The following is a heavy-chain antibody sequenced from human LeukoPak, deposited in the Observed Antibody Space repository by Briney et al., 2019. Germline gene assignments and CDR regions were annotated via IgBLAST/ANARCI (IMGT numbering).Heavy chain of an antibody. V-gene: IGHV4-39*01. J-gene: IGHJ4*02. Sequence: SETLSLTCTVSGVSIIGTSYYWGWIRQPPGKGLEWIGSIYYVGSAYYNPSLKSRVTIFVDTSKNQFSLRLSSVTAADTAVYYCARQGTIAAPIHFDYWGQGTLVTVSS. D-gene: IGHD6-13*01. CDR2: IYYVGSA. CDR3: ARQGTIAAPIHFDY. CDR1: GVSIIGTSYY.